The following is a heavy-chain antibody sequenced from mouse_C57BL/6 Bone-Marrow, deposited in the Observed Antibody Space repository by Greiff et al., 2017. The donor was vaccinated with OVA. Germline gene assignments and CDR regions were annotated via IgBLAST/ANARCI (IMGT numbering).Heavy chain of an antibody. CDR3: ARDNYSNYVYFDV. CDR2: INPNNGGT. V-gene: IGHV1-26*01. J-gene: IGHJ1*03. CDR1: GYTFTDYY. Sequence: EVQLQQSGPELVKPGASVKISCKASGYTFTDYYMNWVKQSHGKSLEWIGDINPNNGGTSYNQKFKGKATLTVDKSSSTAYMELRSLTSEDSAVYYCARDNYSNYVYFDVWGTGTTVTVSS. D-gene: IGHD2-5*01.